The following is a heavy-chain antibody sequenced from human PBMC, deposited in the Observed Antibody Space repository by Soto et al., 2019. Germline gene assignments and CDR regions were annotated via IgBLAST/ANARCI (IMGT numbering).Heavy chain of an antibody. Sequence: QVQLVQSGAEVKKPGASVKVSCKASGYTFTGSYMHWVRQAPGQGLEWMGWVNPNTGGTNYAQKFQGRVTMTRDTSISTAYMELSRLSSDDTAVFYCASGGYSSSSPSDYWGQGTLVTVSS. CDR1: GYTFTGSY. J-gene: IGHJ4*02. CDR3: ASGGYSSSSPSDY. D-gene: IGHD6-6*01. CDR2: VNPNTGGT. V-gene: IGHV1-2*02.